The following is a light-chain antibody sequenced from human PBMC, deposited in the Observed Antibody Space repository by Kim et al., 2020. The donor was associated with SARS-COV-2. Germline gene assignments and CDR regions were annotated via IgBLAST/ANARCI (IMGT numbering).Light chain of an antibody. Sequence: DIQMTQSPSSLSASVGDRVTISCQASQDISNYLNWFQQKPGKPPKLLIHAASVLQSGVPSRFSGSGSGTDFTLTISGLQPGDSATYYCQQSYSTLYTFGQGTKLEI. CDR2: AAS. CDR1: QDISNY. CDR3: QQSYSTLYT. J-gene: IGKJ2*01. V-gene: IGKV1-39*01.